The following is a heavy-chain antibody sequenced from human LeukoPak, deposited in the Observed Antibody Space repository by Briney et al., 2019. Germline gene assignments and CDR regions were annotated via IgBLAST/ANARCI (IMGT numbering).Heavy chain of an antibody. J-gene: IGHJ6*02. D-gene: IGHD3-9*01. V-gene: IGHV1-18*01. Sequence: ASVKVSCKASGYTFTSYGISWVRQAPGQGLEWMGWISAYNGNTNYAQKLQGRVTMTTDTSTSTAYMEPRSLRSDDTAVYYCARVRDYDILTGYYTHYYYYGMDVWGQGTTVTVSS. CDR1: GYTFTSYG. CDR2: ISAYNGNT. CDR3: ARVRDYDILTGYYTHYYYYGMDV.